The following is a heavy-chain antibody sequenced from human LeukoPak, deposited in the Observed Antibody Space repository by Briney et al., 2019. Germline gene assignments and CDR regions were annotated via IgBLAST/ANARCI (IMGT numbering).Heavy chain of an antibody. Sequence: SETLSLTCTVSGYSISSGYYWGWIRQSPGKGLEWIGSIYHSGSTYYNPSLKSRVTISVDTSKNQFSLKLNSVTAADTAVYYCARDTITVAATDYWGQGTLVTVSS. CDR2: IYHSGST. J-gene: IGHJ4*02. CDR3: ARDTITVAATDY. V-gene: IGHV4-38-2*02. D-gene: IGHD6-19*01. CDR1: GYSISSGYY.